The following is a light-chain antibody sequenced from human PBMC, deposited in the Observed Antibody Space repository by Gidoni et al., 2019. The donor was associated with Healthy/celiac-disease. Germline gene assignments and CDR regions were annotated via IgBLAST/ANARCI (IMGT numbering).Light chain of an antibody. CDR3: SSYTSSSTLGV. CDR2: DVS. J-gene: IGLJ1*01. CDR1: SSDVGGYNY. V-gene: IGLV2-14*03. Sequence: QSALTQPASVSGSPGQSTTISCTGTSSDVGGYNYVSWYQQHPVKAPKLMIYDVSNRPPGVSNRFSGSKSGNTASLTISGLQAEDEADYYCSSYTSSSTLGVFGTGTKVTVL.